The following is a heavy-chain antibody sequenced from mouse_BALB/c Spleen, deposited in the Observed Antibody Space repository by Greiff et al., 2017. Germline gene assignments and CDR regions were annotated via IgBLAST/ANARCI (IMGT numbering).Heavy chain of an antibody. CDR2: ISSGGGST. Sequence: EVQLVESGGGLVKPGGSLKLSCAASGFAFSSYDMSWVRQTPEKRLEWVAYISSGGGSTYYPDTVKGRFTISRDNAKNTLYLQMSSLKSEDTAMYYCAKGYYAMDDWGQGTSVTVSS. V-gene: IGHV5-12-1*01. CDR3: AKGYYAMDD. CDR1: GFAFSSYD. J-gene: IGHJ4*01.